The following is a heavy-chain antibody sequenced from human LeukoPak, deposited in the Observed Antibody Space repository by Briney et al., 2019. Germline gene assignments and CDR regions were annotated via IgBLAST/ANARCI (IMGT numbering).Heavy chain of an antibody. D-gene: IGHD3-10*01. J-gene: IGHJ6*03. Sequence: GGSLRLSCAASGFTFSSYGMSWVRQAPGKGLEWVSAISGSGGSTYYADSVKGRFTISRDRSQNTLYLQMHGLRADDTAVYYCAKDDVEAFGTGYMDVWGKGTTVTVSS. CDR2: ISGSGGST. CDR3: AKDDVEAFGTGYMDV. V-gene: IGHV3-23*01. CDR1: GFTFSSYG.